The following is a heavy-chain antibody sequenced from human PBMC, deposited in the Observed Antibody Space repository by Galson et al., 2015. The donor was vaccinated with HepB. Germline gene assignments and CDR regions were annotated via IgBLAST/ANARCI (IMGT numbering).Heavy chain of an antibody. Sequence: SLRLSCAASGFRFSGYAMHWVRQAPGKGLEWVAVILDDGSKKYYGDSVKGRFTVSRDNSKNILYLQMDTLTAEDTAMYYCARDVSSDYFDYWGQGAQVTVSS. J-gene: IGHJ4*02. V-gene: IGHV3-30*04. CDR1: GFRFSGYA. D-gene: IGHD5/OR15-5a*01. CDR2: ILDDGSKK. CDR3: ARDVSSDYFDY.